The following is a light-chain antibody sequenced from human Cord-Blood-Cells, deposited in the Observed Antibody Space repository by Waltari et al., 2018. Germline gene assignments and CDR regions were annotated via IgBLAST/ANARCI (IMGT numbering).Light chain of an antibody. CDR2: RNN. V-gene: IGLV1-44*01. CDR1: SSNIGSNT. CDR3: AAWDDSLNGYV. J-gene: IGLJ1*01. Sequence: QSVLTQPPSASGTPGQRVTISCSGSSSNIGSNTVNWYQQLPGTAPKLLIYRNNQRPSGVPARFSGSKSGTAASLAISGVQAEDEADYYCAAWDDSLNGYVFGTGTKVTVL.